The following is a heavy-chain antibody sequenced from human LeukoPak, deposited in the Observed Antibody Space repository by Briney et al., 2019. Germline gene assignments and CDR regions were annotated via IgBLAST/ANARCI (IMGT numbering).Heavy chain of an antibody. CDR2: IIPIFGTA. Sequence: SVKVSCKASGGTLSSYAISWVRQAPGQGLEWMGGIIPIFGTANYAQKFQGRVTITTDESTSTAYMELSSLRSEDTAVYYCASDREGNGGHYYYYYMDVWGKGTAVTVSS. D-gene: IGHD4-23*01. V-gene: IGHV1-69*05. CDR3: ASDREGNGGHYYYYYMDV. J-gene: IGHJ6*03. CDR1: GGTLSSYA.